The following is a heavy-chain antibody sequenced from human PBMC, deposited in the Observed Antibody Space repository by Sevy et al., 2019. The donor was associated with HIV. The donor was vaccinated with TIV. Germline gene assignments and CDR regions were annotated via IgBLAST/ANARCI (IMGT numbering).Heavy chain of an antibody. CDR1: GYMFSDYW. V-gene: IGHV1-2*02. D-gene: IGHD3-10*01. Sequence: ASVKVSCKASGYMFSDYWIHWVRQAPGQGLEWMGWVSPVNGATPYAQNFQGRVTMTLDMSINTAYMELSGLTSDDTAVYFCTRDAGIYGPPWWFDPWGQRTLVTVSS. CDR3: TRDAGIYGPPWWFDP. J-gene: IGHJ5*02. CDR2: VSPVNGAT.